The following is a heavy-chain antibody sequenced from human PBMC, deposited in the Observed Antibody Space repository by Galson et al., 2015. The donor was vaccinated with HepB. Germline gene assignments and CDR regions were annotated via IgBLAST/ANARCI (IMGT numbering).Heavy chain of an antibody. D-gene: IGHD6-19*01. J-gene: IGHJ6*02. Sequence: SLRLSCAASGFTFSSYSMNWVRQAPGKGLEWVPSISSSRSYIYYADSVKGRSTISRDNAENSLSLHMNSLRAEDRAVYCCARAYPVRGQWVGGRGMGVWGQGTTVTVSS. CDR2: ISSSRSYI. CDR3: ARAYPVRGQWVGGRGMGV. V-gene: IGHV3-21*01. CDR1: GFTFSSYS.